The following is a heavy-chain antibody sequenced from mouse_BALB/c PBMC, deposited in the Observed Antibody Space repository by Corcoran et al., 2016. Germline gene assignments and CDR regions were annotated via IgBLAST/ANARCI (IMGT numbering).Heavy chain of an antibody. J-gene: IGHJ4*01. D-gene: IGHD3-2*01. V-gene: IGHV1-9*01. CDR1: GYTFSSYW. CDR3: ARFWTDSSGYRLAMDY. CDR2: ILPGSGST. Sequence: QVQLQQSGAELMKPGASVKISCKATGYTFSSYWIEWVKQRPGHGLEWIGEILPGSGSTNYNEKFKGKATFTADTSSNTAYMQLSSLTSEDSAVYYCARFWTDSSGYRLAMDYWGQGTSVTVSS.